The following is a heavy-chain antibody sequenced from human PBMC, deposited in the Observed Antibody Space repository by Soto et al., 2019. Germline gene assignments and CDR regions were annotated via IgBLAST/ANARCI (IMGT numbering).Heavy chain of an antibody. CDR1: GGSFSGYY. CDR2: INHSGST. J-gene: IGHJ4*02. D-gene: IGHD3-22*01. V-gene: IGHV4-34*01. Sequence: KPSETLSLTCAVYGGSFSGYYWGWIRQPPGKGLEWIGEINHSGSTNYNPSLKSRVTISVDTSKNQFSLKLSSVTAADTAVYYCARGKYYYDSSGYYLPVYFDYWGQGTLVTVSS. CDR3: ARGKYYYDSSGYYLPVYFDY.